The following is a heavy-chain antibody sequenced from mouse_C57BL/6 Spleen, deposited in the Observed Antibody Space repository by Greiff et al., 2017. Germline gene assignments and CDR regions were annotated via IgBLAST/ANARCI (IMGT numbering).Heavy chain of an antibody. D-gene: IGHD2-3*01. V-gene: IGHV1-61*01. CDR2: IYTSDSET. Sequence: QVQLQQPGAELVRPGSSVKLSCKASGYTFTSYWMDWVKQRPGQGLEWIGNIYTSDSETHYNQKFKDKATLTVDKSSSTTYMQLSSLTSEDSAVYYWALVDDPYYYAMDYWGQGTSVTVSS. CDR1: GYTFTSYW. J-gene: IGHJ4*01. CDR3: ALVDDPYYYAMDY.